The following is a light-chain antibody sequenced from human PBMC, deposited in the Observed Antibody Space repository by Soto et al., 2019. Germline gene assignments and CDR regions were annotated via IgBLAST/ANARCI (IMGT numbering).Light chain of an antibody. Sequence: EIVMTQSPATLSVSPGERATLSCRASQSVSSNLAWYQQTPGQAPRLLIYGASTRATGIPARFSGSGSGTEFPLTISSLQSEDFAVYCCQQYDNWPITFGQGTRLEI. V-gene: IGKV3-15*01. CDR3: QQYDNWPIT. J-gene: IGKJ5*01. CDR2: GAS. CDR1: QSVSSN.